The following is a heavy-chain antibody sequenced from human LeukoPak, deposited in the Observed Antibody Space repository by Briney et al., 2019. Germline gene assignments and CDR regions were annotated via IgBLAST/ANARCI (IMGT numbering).Heavy chain of an antibody. J-gene: IGHJ6*02. V-gene: IGHV4-4*02. D-gene: IGHD2-2*02. CDR1: VGSISSGNW. CDR3: ATAPILRGEGGEHYKYGMDV. Sequence: PSETLSLTCAVSVGSISSGNWWSWVRQSPGKGLEGIGEIYHNRTPNYNPSLKSRVTISADTFKNHFSLKLTSVTAADTAVYYCATAPILRGEGGEHYKYGMDVWGQGTTVIVSS. CDR2: IYHNRTP.